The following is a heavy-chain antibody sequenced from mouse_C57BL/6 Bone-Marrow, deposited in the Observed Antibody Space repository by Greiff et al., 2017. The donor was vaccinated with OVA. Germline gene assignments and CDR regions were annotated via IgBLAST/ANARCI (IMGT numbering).Heavy chain of an antibody. J-gene: IGHJ3*01. CDR1: GYTFTSYT. Sequence: QVQLQQSGAELARPGASVKMSCKAYGYTFTSYTMHWVKQRPGQGLEWIGYINPSSGYTKYNQKFKDKATLTADKSSSTAYMQLSSLTSEDSAVYYCARFHYYGSSYVWFAYWGQGTLVTVSA. D-gene: IGHD1-1*01. CDR2: INPSSGYT. V-gene: IGHV1-4*01. CDR3: ARFHYYGSSYVWFAY.